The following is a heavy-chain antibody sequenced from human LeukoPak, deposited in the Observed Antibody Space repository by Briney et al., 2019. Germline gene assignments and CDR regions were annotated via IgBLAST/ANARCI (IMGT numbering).Heavy chain of an antibody. D-gene: IGHD5-24*01. Sequence: GGSLRLSCAASGFTFSNYWMHWVRQAPGKGLVWVSRINEGGSVADYADSVKGRFTISRDNAKNTLYLEMNSLGAEDTAVYYCSRDLRGRDDYWGQGTLVSVSS. V-gene: IGHV3-74*01. CDR2: INEGGSVA. J-gene: IGHJ4*02. CDR3: SRDLRGRDDY. CDR1: GFTFSNYW.